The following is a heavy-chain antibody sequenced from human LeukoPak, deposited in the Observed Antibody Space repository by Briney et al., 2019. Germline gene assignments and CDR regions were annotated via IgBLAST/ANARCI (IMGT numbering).Heavy chain of an antibody. CDR1: GFTFSSYE. CDR2: ISSSGSTI. V-gene: IGHV3-48*03. Sequence: GGSLRLSCAASGFTFSSYEMNWVRQAPGKGLEWVSYISSSGSTIYYADSVKGRFTISRDNAKNSLYLQMNSLRAEDTAVYCCARKDSGYVGHFDYWGQGTLVTVSS. D-gene: IGHD5-12*01. CDR3: ARKDSGYVGHFDY. J-gene: IGHJ4*02.